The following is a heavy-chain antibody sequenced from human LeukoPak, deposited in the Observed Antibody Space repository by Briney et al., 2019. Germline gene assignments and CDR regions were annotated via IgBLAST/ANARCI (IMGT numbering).Heavy chain of an antibody. CDR3: ARILSTWGLRSDAFDI. CDR2: ISYTGST. J-gene: IGHJ3*02. CDR1: GDSITSYH. V-gene: IGHV4-59*01. D-gene: IGHD7-27*01. Sequence: SETLSLTCTVSGDSITSYHWSWIRQPPGKGLEWIGYISYTGSTNYNPSLKSRVTISQDTSKNQFSLKLDSVTAADTAVYYCARILSTWGLRSDAFDIWGQGTMVTVSS.